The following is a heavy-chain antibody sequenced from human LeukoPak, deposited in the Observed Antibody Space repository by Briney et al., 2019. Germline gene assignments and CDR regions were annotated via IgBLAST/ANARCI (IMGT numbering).Heavy chain of an antibody. CDR1: GFTFSSYG. V-gene: IGHV3-30*18. J-gene: IGHJ4*02. CDR3: AKDGGYDSSGYLTYYFDY. Sequence: GGSLRLSCVASGFTFSSYGMHWVRQAPGKGLEWVAVISYDGSNKYYADSVKGRFTISRDNSKNTLYLQMNSLRAEDTAVYYCAKDGGYDSSGYLTYYFDYWGQGTLVTVSS. D-gene: IGHD3-22*01. CDR2: ISYDGSNK.